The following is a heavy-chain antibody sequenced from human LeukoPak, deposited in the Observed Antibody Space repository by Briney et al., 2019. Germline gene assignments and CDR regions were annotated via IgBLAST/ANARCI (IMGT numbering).Heavy chain of an antibody. D-gene: IGHD1-20*01. CDR1: GFILSDDG. J-gene: IGHJ3*02. Sequence: PGGSLRLSCAASGFILSDDGMHWVRQAPGKGLEWVAFIRYDGRSKSYAKSVKGRFTISRDNSQNTLYLQMNSLRAEDTAVYFCAEDEEVTGTNLGLILDAFDIWGQGTMVTVSS. V-gene: IGHV3-30*02. CDR2: IRYDGRSK. CDR3: AEDEEVTGTNLGLILDAFDI.